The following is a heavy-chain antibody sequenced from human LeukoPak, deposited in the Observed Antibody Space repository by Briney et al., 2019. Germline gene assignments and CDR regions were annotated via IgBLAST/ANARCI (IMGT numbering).Heavy chain of an antibody. CDR2: INADGSNI. J-gene: IGHJ1*01. Sequence: GESLRLSCAASGFTFTDYWVHWVRHAPGKGLLWVSHINADGSNIIYADSVKGRITMSRDNAKNTVYLQMNSLRGEDTAVYYCTRTYRNTLAEYFHHWGQGTLVTVSS. CDR3: TRTYRNTLAEYFHH. D-gene: IGHD1-26*01. V-gene: IGHV3-74*01. CDR1: GFTFTDYW.